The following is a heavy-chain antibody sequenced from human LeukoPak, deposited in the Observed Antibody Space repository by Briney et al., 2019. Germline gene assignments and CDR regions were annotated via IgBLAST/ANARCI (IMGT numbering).Heavy chain of an antibody. J-gene: IGHJ3*02. V-gene: IGHV1-69*13. Sequence: SVKVSCKASGGTFSSYAISWVRQAPGQGLEWMGGIIPIFGTANYAQKFQGRVTITADESTSTAYMELSSLRSEDTAVYYCARLYAYYGSSGYYTHLRAFDIWGQGTMVTVSS. D-gene: IGHD3-22*01. CDR1: GGTFSSYA. CDR3: ARLYAYYGSSGYYTHLRAFDI. CDR2: IIPIFGTA.